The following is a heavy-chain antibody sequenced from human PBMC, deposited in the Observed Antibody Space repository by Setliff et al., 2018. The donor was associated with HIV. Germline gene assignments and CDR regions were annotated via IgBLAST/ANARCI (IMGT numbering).Heavy chain of an antibody. CDR1: GGTFSSYS. CDR3: ARGRQLLLRGYFDL. CDR2: IIPIFNTA. J-gene: IGHJ2*01. V-gene: IGHV1-69*13. Sequence: SVKVSCKASGGTFSSYSITWVRQAPGQGLEWMGGIIPIFNTANYAQKFQGRVTITADESTSTAYMELSSLGSEDTAVYYCARGRQLLLRGYFDLWGRGTLVTVSS. D-gene: IGHD6-6*01.